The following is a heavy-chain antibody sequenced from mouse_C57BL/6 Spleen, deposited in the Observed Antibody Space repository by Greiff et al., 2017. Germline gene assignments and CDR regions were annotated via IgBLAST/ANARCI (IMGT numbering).Heavy chain of an antibody. Sequence: VLLQQPGAELVMPGASVKLSCKASGYTFTCYWMHWVKQRPGQGLEWIGEIDPSDSYTNYNQEFKGKFTLTVDKSSSTAYMQLSSLTSEDSAVYYCARSYEGMDYWGQGTSVTVSS. D-gene: IGHD2-3*01. V-gene: IGHV1-69*01. CDR2: IDPSDSYT. CDR3: ARSYEGMDY. J-gene: IGHJ4*01. CDR1: GYTFTCYW.